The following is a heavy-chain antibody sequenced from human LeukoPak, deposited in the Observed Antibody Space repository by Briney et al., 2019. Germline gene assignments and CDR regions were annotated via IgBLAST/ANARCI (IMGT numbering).Heavy chain of an antibody. V-gene: IGHV1-69*05. D-gene: IGHD2-2*01. CDR1: GGTFSSYA. Sequence: SVKVSCKASGGTFSSYAISWVRQAPGQGLEWMGGIIPIFGTANYAQKFQGRVTITTDESTSTAYMELSSLRSEDTAVYYCARTAYVVPAAFDYWGQGTLVTVSS. CDR2: IIPIFGTA. J-gene: IGHJ4*02. CDR3: ARTAYVVPAAFDY.